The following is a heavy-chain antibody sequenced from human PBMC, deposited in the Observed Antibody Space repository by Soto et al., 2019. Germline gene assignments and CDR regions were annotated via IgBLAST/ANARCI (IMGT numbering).Heavy chain of an antibody. CDR3: VLTSCPSCYYYGIDV. CDR1: GFTFSSYA. V-gene: IGHV3-23*01. J-gene: IGHJ6*02. D-gene: IGHD2-2*01. Sequence: EVQLLESGGGLVQPGGSLRLSCAASGFTFSSYAMSWVRQAPGKGLEWVSAISGSGGSTYYADSVKGRFTISRDNSKNTLYLQMNSLRAEDTAVYYCVLTSCPSCYYYGIDVWGQGTTVTVSS. CDR2: ISGSGGST.